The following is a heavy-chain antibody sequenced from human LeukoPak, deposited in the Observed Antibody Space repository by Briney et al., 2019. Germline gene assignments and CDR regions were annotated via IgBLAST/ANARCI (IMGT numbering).Heavy chain of an antibody. CDR2: INHSGST. D-gene: IGHD2-2*01. Sequence: SETLSLTCAVYGGSFSGYYWSWIRQPPGKGLEWIGEINHSGSTNYNPSLKSRVTISVDTSKNQFSLKLSSVTAADTAVYYCARHTIVVVPAAKFSGRAWFDPWGQGTLVTVSS. J-gene: IGHJ5*02. CDR3: ARHTIVVVPAAKFSGRAWFDP. CDR1: GGSFSGYY. V-gene: IGHV4-34*01.